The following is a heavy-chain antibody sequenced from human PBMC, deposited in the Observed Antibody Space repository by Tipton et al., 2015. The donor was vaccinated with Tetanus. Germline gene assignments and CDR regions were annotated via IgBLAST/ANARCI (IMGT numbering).Heavy chain of an antibody. D-gene: IGHD3/OR15-3a*01. CDR3: ARGRGLGPHEYFEH. Sequence: QLVQSGAEVKKPGASVKVSRKASGYTFTHYGVNWVRQAPGQGLEWMGWISPFNENVNYAEKFQGRLTMTTDRSTATVYMDLRSLGSDDTAVYYCARGRGLGPHEYFEHWGQGTLVTASS. CDR2: ISPFNENV. CDR1: GYTFTHYG. J-gene: IGHJ5*02. V-gene: IGHV1-18*01.